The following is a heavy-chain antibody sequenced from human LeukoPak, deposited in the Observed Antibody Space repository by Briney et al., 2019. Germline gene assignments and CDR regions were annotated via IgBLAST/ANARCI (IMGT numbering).Heavy chain of an antibody. CDR3: ATGSITIFGVTD. D-gene: IGHD3-3*01. CDR2: IISSSSTFI. V-gene: IGHV3-21*01. CDR1: GFTFSSYS. Sequence: PGGSLRLSCAASGFTFSSYSMNWVRQAPGKGLEWVSSIISSSSTFIYYADSVKGRFTISRDNAKNTLYLQMNSLRAEDTAVYYCATGSITIFGVTDWGQGTLVTVSS. J-gene: IGHJ4*02.